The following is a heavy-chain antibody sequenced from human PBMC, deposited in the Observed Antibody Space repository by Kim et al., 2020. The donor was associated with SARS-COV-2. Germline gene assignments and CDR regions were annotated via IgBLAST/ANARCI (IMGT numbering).Heavy chain of an antibody. CDR1: GYTFTGYY. V-gene: IGHV1-2*06. D-gene: IGHD6-13*01. Sequence: ASVKVSCKASGYTFTGYYMHWVRQAPGQGLEWMGRINPNSGGTNYAQKFQGRVTMTRDTSISTAYMELSRLRSDDTAVYYCARDLVYSSSWYGGWGQGTLVTVSS. CDR2: INPNSGGT. J-gene: IGHJ4*02. CDR3: ARDLVYSSSWYGG.